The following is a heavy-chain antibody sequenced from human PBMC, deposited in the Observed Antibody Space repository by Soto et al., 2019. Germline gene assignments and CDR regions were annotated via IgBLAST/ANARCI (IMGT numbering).Heavy chain of an antibody. V-gene: IGHV3-53*02. CDR3: ARDPTSDCRGGGSCY. CDR2: IYSGGST. CDR1: GFTVSSNY. D-gene: IGHD2-15*01. J-gene: IGHJ4*02. Sequence: EVQLVETGGGLIQPGGSLRLSCADSGFTVSSNYMSWVRQAPGKGLEWVSVIYSGGSTYYADSVKGRFTISRDNSKNTLYLQMNSLRAEDTAVYYCARDPTSDCRGGGSCYWGQGTLVAVSS.